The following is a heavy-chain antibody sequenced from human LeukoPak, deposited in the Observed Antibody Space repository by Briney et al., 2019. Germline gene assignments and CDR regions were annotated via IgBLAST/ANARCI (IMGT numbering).Heavy chain of an antibody. D-gene: IGHD6-13*01. CDR2: VHYSGST. CDR1: GGSISSYY. CDR3: ARDKNGSSSFDP. V-gene: IGHV4-59*01. J-gene: IGHJ5*02. Sequence: SETLSLTCTVSGGSISSYYWSWIRQPPGKGLEWIGYVHYSGSTYYNPSLKSRVTVSVDTSKNQFSLKVSSVTAADTAVYYCARDKNGSSSFDPWGQGTLVTVSS.